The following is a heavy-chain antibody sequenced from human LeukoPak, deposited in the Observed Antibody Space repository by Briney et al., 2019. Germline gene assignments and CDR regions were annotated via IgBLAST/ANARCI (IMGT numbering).Heavy chain of an antibody. CDR3: TSLSGYCSGGSCYSFGFDP. D-gene: IGHD2-15*01. J-gene: IGHJ5*02. CDR2: IGTTGDT. V-gene: IGHV3-13*01. Sequence: GGSLRLSCAASGFTFTTYDMHWVRQATGKGLEWVSAIGTTGDTYYPGSVKGRFTISRENAKNSLYLQTNSLRAGDTAVYYCTSLSGYCSGGSCYSFGFDPWGQGTLVTVSS. CDR1: GFTFTTYD.